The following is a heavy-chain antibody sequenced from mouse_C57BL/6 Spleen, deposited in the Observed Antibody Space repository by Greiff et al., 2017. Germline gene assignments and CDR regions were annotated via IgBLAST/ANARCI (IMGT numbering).Heavy chain of an antibody. Sequence: VQLQQSGAELVKPGASVKLSCTASGFNIKDYYMHWVKQRTEQGLEWIGRIDPEDGETKYAPKFLGKATITADTSSNTAYLQLSSLTSEDTAVYYCARSYDYDDSYYYAMDYWGQGTSVTVSS. CDR1: GFNIKDYY. D-gene: IGHD2-4*01. CDR2: IDPEDGET. V-gene: IGHV14-2*01. J-gene: IGHJ4*01. CDR3: ARSYDYDDSYYYAMDY.